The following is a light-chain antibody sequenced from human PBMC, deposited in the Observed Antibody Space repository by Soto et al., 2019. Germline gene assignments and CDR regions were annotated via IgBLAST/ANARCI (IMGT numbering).Light chain of an antibody. CDR3: AAWDASINGFYV. CDR2: SNN. CDR1: NSNIGSHT. J-gene: IGLJ1*01. Sequence: QSVLAQPPSASGTPGQRVTMSCSGGNSNIGSHTVNWYQHLPGTAPTLLIFSNNQRPSGVPARFSGSKSGTSASLAIRGLESGDEGDYYCAAWDASINGFYVFGNGTKGTVL. V-gene: IGLV1-44*01.